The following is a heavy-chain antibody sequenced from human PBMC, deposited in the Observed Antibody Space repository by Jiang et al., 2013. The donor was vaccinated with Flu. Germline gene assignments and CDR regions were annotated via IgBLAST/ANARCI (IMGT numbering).Heavy chain of an antibody. V-gene: IGHV3-30*02. D-gene: IGHD2-21*02. J-gene: IGHJ4*02. CDR1: GFIFSTYG. CDR3: AKGPPVCGGNCYILGD. CDR2: MPYDGSHT. Sequence: RLSCAAPGFIFSTYGIHWVRQAPGKGPEWVAIMPYDGSHTIYADSVRGRFTVSRDNSKNTVFLQMNSLRSEDTAVYYCAKGPPVCGGNCYILGDWGQGTLVPVSS.